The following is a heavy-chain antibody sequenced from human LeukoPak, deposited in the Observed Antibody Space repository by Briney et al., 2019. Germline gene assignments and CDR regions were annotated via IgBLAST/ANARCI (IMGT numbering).Heavy chain of an antibody. J-gene: IGHJ5*01. V-gene: IGHV3-21*01. D-gene: IGHD6-6*01. Sequence: GGSLRLSCAASGFTFSTYIMNWVRQTPGKGLEWVSSIGTSTSYIYYADSVKGRFTISRDNAKDLLYLQMNSLRVEDTAMYYCTRDHRSRPGEWFGPWGQGTLVTVSS. CDR2: IGTSTSYI. CDR3: TRDHRSRPGEWFGP. CDR1: GFTFSTYI.